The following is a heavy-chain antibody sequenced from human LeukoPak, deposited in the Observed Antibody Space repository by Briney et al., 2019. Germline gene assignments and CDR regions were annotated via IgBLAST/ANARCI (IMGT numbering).Heavy chain of an antibody. CDR1: GFTFSSYW. Sequence: GGSLRLSCAASGFTFSSYWMSWVRQAPGKGLEWVSAISGSGGSTYYTDSVKGRFTISRDNSKNTLYLQMNSLRAEDTAVYYCAKTPGYPSYYYYGMDVWGQGTRSPSP. J-gene: IGHJ6*02. CDR2: ISGSGGST. CDR3: AKTPGYPSYYYYGMDV. V-gene: IGHV3-23*01. D-gene: IGHD5-12*01.